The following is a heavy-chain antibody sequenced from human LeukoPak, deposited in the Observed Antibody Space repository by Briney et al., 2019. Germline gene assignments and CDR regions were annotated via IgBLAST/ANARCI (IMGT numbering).Heavy chain of an antibody. J-gene: IGHJ4*02. Sequence: GGSLRLSCAASGFTFSSYAMSWVRQAPGKGLEWVSAISGSDGSTYYADSVKGRFTISRDNSKNTLYLQMNSLRAEDTAVYYCAGKANYYGSGSYYMCWGQGTLVTVSS. CDR3: AGKANYYGSGSYYMC. CDR1: GFTFSSYA. D-gene: IGHD3-10*01. V-gene: IGHV3-23*01. CDR2: ISGSDGST.